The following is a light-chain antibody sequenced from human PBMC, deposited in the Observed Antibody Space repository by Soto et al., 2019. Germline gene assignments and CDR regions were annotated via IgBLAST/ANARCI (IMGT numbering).Light chain of an antibody. V-gene: IGLV2-8*01. CDR1: SSDIGTFSS. CDR3: QSYDSSLSGWV. CDR2: GVS. J-gene: IGLJ3*02. Sequence: QSALTQPPSASGSPGQSVTISCTGTSSDIGTFSSISWYQQYPGKAPKLMIFGVSQRPSGVPDRFSGSKSANTASLTVSGLQDEDEADYYCQSYDSSLSGWVFGGGTKVTVL.